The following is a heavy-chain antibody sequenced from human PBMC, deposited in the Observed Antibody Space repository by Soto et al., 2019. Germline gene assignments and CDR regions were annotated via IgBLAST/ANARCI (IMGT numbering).Heavy chain of an antibody. D-gene: IGHD1-26*01. J-gene: IGHJ4*02. V-gene: IGHV4-30-2*01. CDR1: GDSITTDGYS. CDR2: IYHTGTA. CDR3: AREAWERHFDF. Sequence: SETLSLTCTVSGDSITTDGYSWSWIRQPPGKGLEWIGYIYHTGTAYYNPSLKSRVTLSVDRSKNQFSLSLSSMTAADTAVYYCAREAWERHFDFWGQGTLVTVSS.